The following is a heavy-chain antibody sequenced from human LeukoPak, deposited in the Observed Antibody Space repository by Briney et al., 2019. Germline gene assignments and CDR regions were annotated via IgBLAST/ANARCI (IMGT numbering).Heavy chain of an antibody. Sequence: GGSLRLSCAASGFTFSDYYMSWIRQAPGKGLEWVSSISNSSTYIFYADSVEGRFTISRDDAKNSLSLQMNSLRAEDTAVYYCARGSGTITIFGVDMTPPDYWGQGTLVTVSS. J-gene: IGHJ4*02. D-gene: IGHD3-3*01. CDR2: ISNSSTYI. CDR1: GFTFSDYY. V-gene: IGHV3-11*06. CDR3: ARGSGTITIFGVDMTPPDY.